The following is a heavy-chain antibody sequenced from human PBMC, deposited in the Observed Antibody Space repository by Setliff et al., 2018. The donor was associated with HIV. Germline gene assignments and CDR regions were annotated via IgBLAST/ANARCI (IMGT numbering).Heavy chain of an antibody. CDR3: ARGNYDTSDYYTNFYYYYMDV. D-gene: IGHD3-22*01. CDR1: GDPISTYY. CDR2: VYYSGST. J-gene: IGHJ6*03. V-gene: IGHV4-59*01. Sequence: PSETLSLTCTVSGDPISTYYWSWVRKPAGKGLEWIGYVYYSGSTSYSPSLRGRVTMSVDPSKNQFSLKLNSVTAADTAIYYCARGNYDTSDYYTNFYYYYMDVWGKGTAVTVSS.